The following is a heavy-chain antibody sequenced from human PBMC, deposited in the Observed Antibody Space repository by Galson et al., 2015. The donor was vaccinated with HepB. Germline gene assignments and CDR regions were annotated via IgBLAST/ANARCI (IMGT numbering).Heavy chain of an antibody. J-gene: IGHJ4*02. CDR3: ARCPNFWSGYNPSFDY. Sequence: PALVKPTQTLTLTCTFSGFSLTTTQVGVGWVRQPPGKALEWLALVYWDDDKRYNPSLKTRLTISKDTSKNQAVLTMTNMDPVDTATYYCARCPNFWSGYNPSFDYWGQGTLVTVSS. CDR2: VYWDDDK. V-gene: IGHV2-5*02. D-gene: IGHD3-3*01. CDR1: GFSLTTTQVG.